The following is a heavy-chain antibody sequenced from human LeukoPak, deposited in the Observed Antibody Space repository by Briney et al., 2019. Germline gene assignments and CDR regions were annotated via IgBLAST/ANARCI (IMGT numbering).Heavy chain of an antibody. Sequence: SGTLSLTCTVSGGSISSRSYYWGWIRQPPGKGLEWIGSIYYSGSTYYNPSLKSRVTISVDTSKNQFSLNLSSVTEADTAVYYCARAPVTGSGIYWGQGTLVTVSS. V-gene: IGHV4-39*07. D-gene: IGHD6-19*01. CDR2: IYYSGST. CDR1: GGSISSRSYY. CDR3: ARAPVTGSGIY. J-gene: IGHJ4*02.